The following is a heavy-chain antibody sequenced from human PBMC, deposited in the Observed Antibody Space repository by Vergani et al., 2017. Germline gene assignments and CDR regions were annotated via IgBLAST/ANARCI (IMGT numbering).Heavy chain of an antibody. CDR3: ARHTTYTDS. CDR1: EYSFGNYW. J-gene: IGHJ4*02. Sequence: EVELVQSGPEMRKPGESVKISCKGSEYSFGNYWNGWVRQMPGKGLEWMGIIYPADSDTRYSPSFQGQVTISADKSISSAFLQWDSLKASDTALYYCARHTTYTDSWGQGTLVTVSS. CDR2: IYPADSDT. V-gene: IGHV5-51*01. D-gene: IGHD1-1*01.